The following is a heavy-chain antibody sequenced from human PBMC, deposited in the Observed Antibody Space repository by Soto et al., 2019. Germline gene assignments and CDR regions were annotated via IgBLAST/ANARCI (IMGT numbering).Heavy chain of an antibody. J-gene: IGHJ4*02. CDR3: AGTPAQDIVVVPAAMGRFDY. CDR2: INHSGST. CDR1: VGSFSGYY. V-gene: IGHV4-34*01. D-gene: IGHD2-2*01. Sequence: QVQLQQWGAGLLKPSETLSLTCAVYVGSFSGYYWCWILQPPGKGLEWSGEINHSGSTNYNPSLNSRVSISVDTSTNQYPMKLSSVTAAATAVYYCAGTPAQDIVVVPAAMGRFDYWGQGTLVTVSS.